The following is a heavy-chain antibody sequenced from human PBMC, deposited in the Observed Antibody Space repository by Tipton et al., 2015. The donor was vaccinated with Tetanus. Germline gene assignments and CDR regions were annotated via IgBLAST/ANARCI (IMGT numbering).Heavy chain of an antibody. J-gene: IGHJ4*02. Sequence: SLRLSCAASGFTFSNAWMSWVRQAPGKRLGWVGRFKSKTDGGTTDYAASVKDRFTISGDDSINTLYLQMSSLQIEDTAVYYCATSGPGAFGGDYWGQGTLVTVSS. D-gene: IGHD3-16*01. CDR3: ATSGPGAFGGDY. CDR2: FKSKTDGGTT. V-gene: IGHV3-15*01. CDR1: GFTFSNAW.